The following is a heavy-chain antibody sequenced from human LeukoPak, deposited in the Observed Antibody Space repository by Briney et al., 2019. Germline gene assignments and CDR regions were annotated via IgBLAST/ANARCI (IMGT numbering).Heavy chain of an antibody. D-gene: IGHD1-7*01. Sequence: ASVKVSCKASGYTFTGYYMHWVRQAPGQGLEWMGWINPNSGGTNYAQKFQGRVTMTRDTSISTAYMELSRLRSDDTAVYYCARVSKVTGTTVDYWGQGTLVTVSS. CDR1: GYTFTGYY. CDR3: ARVSKVTGTTVDY. V-gene: IGHV1-2*02. CDR2: INPNSGGT. J-gene: IGHJ4*02.